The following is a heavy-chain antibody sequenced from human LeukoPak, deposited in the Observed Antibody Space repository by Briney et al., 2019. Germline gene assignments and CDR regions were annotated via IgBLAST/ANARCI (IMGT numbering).Heavy chain of an antibody. CDR2: ISGRGGTT. D-gene: IGHD5-18*01. CDR1: GFTFSSYE. CDR3: AKVSRSWIQLWSGIYYFDY. J-gene: IGHJ4*02. V-gene: IGHV3-23*01. Sequence: GGSLRLSCAASGFTFSSYEMNWVRQAPGKGLEWVSSISGRGGTTYYADSVKGRFTISRDNSKNTLYLQMNGLRAEDTALYYCAKVSRSWIQLWSGIYYFDYWGQGTLVTVSS.